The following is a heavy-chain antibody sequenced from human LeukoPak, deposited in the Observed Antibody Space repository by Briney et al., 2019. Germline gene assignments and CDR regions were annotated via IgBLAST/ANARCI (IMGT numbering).Heavy chain of an antibody. CDR1: GFTFSSYA. D-gene: IGHD3-22*01. CDR3: AKDDSSGSGAFDI. Sequence: GGSLRLSCAASGFTFSSYAMSWVRQAPGKGLEWVSAISGSGGSTYYADSVKGRFTICRDNSKNTLYLQMNSLRAEDTAVYYCAKDDSSGSGAFDIWGQGTMVTVSS. V-gene: IGHV3-23*01. J-gene: IGHJ3*02. CDR2: ISGSGGST.